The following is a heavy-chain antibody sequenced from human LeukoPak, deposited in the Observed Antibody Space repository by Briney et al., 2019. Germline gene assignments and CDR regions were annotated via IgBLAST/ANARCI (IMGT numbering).Heavy chain of an antibody. CDR3: ARSAGVRGIAVYYFDY. J-gene: IGHJ4*02. Sequence: GASVKVSCKASGYTFTSHYMHWMRQAPGQGLEWMGWINPNSGGTNYPQKFQGRVTLTRDTSISTAYMELSRLTSDDTAVYSCARSAGVRGIAVYYFDYWGQGTPVTVSS. V-gene: IGHV1-2*02. D-gene: IGHD3-10*01. CDR2: INPNSGGT. CDR1: GYTFTSHY.